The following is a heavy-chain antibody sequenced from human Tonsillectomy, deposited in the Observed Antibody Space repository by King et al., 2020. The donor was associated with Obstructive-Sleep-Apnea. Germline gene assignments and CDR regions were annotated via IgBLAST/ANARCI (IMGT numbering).Heavy chain of an antibody. J-gene: IGHJ4*02. Sequence: VQLVESGGGLVQPGGSLRLSCEASGFTFSDYWMSWVRQAPGKGPEWVANIRQDGGEKNYLDSVRGRFTISRDNAKKSLYLQMNSLRAEDTAVYYCVHRGGLASNRPVYFDHWGLGALVTVSS. CDR2: IRQDGGEK. CDR3: VHRGGLASNRPVYFDH. D-gene: IGHD1-14*01. V-gene: IGHV3-7*03. CDR1: GFTFSDYW.